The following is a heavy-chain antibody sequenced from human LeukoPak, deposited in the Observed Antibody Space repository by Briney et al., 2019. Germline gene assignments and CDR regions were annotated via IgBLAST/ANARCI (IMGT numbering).Heavy chain of an antibody. Sequence: GGSLRLSCAASGFTFSTYWMSWVRQAPGRGLEWLANIKYDGSETYYVDSVKGRFTISRDNARNSLYLQMNSLRAEDTAVYYCAHCDSVSGAVVPAYIRYFWGQGTLVTVS. D-gene: IGHD2-21*02. V-gene: IGHV3-7*01. CDR3: AHCDSVSGAVVPAYIRYF. J-gene: IGHJ4*02. CDR2: IKYDGSET. CDR1: GFTFSTYW.